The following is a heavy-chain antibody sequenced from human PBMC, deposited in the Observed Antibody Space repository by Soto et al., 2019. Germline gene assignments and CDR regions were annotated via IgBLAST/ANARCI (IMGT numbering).Heavy chain of an antibody. CDR3: AKASDDYTMDV. V-gene: IGHV1-2*02. CDR1: GYTFTDYF. Sequence: QAQLVQSGAEVKKSGASVKVSCKASGYTFTDYFVHWVRQAPRHGPEWMGWTNPKSGATKYAPRFQGLVTMTRDTSISTAYLEVSGLKFDDMAVYYCAKASDDYTMDVWGQGTPVTVSS. J-gene: IGHJ6*02. D-gene: IGHD2-21*02. CDR2: TNPKSGAT.